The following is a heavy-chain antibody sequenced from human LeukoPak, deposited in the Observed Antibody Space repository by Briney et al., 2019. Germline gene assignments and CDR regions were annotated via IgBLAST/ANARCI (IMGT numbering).Heavy chain of an antibody. CDR2: IYYSGST. Sequence: SETLSLTCTVSGGSISSYYWSWIRQPPGKGLEWIGYIYYSGSTNYNPSLKSRVTMSVDTSKNQFSLKLSSVTAADTAVYYCARDAGWFGYYFDYWGQGTLVTVSS. J-gene: IGHJ4*02. CDR1: GGSISSYY. D-gene: IGHD3-10*01. V-gene: IGHV4-59*12. CDR3: ARDAGWFGYYFDY.